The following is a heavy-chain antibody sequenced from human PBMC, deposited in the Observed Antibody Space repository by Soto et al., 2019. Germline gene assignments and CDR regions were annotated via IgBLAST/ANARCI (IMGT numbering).Heavy chain of an antibody. V-gene: IGHV3-23*01. Sequence: QSGGSLRLSCAASGFTFSSYSMSWVRQAPGKGLEGVSGFRSSGYGGITYYADSVKGRFTISRDNSKNTLFLQMNSLRAEDTAIYYSAKKVNSAPGSQSFDYWAQGTLVTVSS. CDR1: GFTFSSYS. CDR3: AKKVNSAPGSQSFDY. CDR2: FRSSGYGGIT. J-gene: IGHJ4*02. D-gene: IGHD3-10*01.